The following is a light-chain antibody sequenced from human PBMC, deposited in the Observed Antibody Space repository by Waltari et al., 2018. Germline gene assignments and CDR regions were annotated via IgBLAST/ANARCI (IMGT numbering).Light chain of an antibody. CDR2: GAD. V-gene: IGKV3-15*01. CDR3: QQYNNWPPGRT. J-gene: IGKJ1*01. Sequence: EILLTQSPATLSVSPGERATLSCRASQSVNSNLAWYQQKPGQAPRLLTYGADTRATGVPARFSGSGSGTDFTLTISSLQSEDFAVYYCQQYNNWPPGRTFGQGTKVEI. CDR1: QSVNSN.